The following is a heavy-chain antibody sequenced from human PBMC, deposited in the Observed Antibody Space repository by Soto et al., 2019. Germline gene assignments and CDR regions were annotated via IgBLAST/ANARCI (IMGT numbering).Heavy chain of an antibody. CDR1: GVSFSGYY. Sequence: SETLSLTCAVYGVSFSGYYWSWIRQPPGKGLEWIGEINHSGSTNYNPSLKSRVTISVDTSKNQFSLKLSSVTAADTAVYYCARGKGSGSYYHNWFDPWGQGTLVTVSS. V-gene: IGHV4-34*01. D-gene: IGHD3-10*01. CDR3: ARGKGSGSYYHNWFDP. J-gene: IGHJ5*02. CDR2: INHSGST.